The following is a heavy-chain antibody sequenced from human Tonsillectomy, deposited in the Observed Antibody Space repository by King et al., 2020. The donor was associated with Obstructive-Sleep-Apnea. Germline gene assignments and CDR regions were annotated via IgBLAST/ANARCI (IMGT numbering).Heavy chain of an antibody. D-gene: IGHD6-19*01. CDR2: ISADGSDK. Sequence: VQLVESGGGVVQPGRSLRLSCEASGFIFSSYAMHWVRQAPGKWLEWVSLISADGSDKYYADSVKGRFSISRDNSKNTVYLQMNSLRVEDTAVYYCARDRSTGWRLFDSWGQGTLVTVSS. V-gene: IGHV3-30*04. CDR1: GFIFSSYA. CDR3: ARDRSTGWRLFDS. J-gene: IGHJ4*02.